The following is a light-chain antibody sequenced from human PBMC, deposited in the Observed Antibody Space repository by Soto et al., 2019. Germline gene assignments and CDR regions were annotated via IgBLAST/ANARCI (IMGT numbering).Light chain of an antibody. V-gene: IGKV3-20*01. CDR1: QTVNGNY. CDR3: QQCGSLPGT. Sequence: ETVLTQSPGTLSLSPGERATLSCRASQTVNGNYLGWYQQKPGRAPRLIIYGTSSRATGIPDRFSGSGSGTDFTLTISRLEPEDFAVYYCQQCGSLPGTFGQGTRVDIK. CDR2: GTS. J-gene: IGKJ1*01.